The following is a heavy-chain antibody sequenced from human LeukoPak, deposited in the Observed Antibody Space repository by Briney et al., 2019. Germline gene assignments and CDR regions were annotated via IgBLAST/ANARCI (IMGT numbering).Heavy chain of an antibody. J-gene: IGHJ6*03. V-gene: IGHV1-8*03. CDR2: MNPNSGNT. Sequence: ASVKVSCKASGYTFTSYDINWVRQATGQGLEWMGWMNPNSGNTGYAQKFQGRVTITRNTSISTAYMELSSLRSEDTAVYYCARGLYSTHFYYYYMDVWGKGTTVTVSS. CDR1: GYTFTSYD. D-gene: IGHD4-11*01. CDR3: ARGLYSTHFYYYYMDV.